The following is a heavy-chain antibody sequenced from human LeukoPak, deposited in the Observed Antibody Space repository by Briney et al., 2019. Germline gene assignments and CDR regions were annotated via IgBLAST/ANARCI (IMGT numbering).Heavy chain of an antibody. CDR1: SYSISNGYY. CDR2: IYHSGRT. J-gene: IGHJ4*02. Sequence: SETLSLTCTVSSYSISNGYYWGWMRPPPGKGLEWIGSIYHSGRTHYNPSLKSRVIISVDTSKNYFSLKLSSVTAADTAMYYCARDETYSDVWSGSAGGGKGNYLDYWGQGILVTVSS. D-gene: IGHD3-3*01. V-gene: IGHV4-38-2*02. CDR3: ARDETYSDVWSGSAGGGKGNYLDY.